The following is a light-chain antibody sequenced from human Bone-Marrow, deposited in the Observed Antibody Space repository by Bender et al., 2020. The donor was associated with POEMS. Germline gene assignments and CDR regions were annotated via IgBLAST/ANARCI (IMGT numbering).Light chain of an antibody. V-gene: IGLV3-1*01. Sequence: SYVLTQPPSVSVAPGETANIACSGDKLGDKYVSWYQQKPGQSPLLVIYQDTKRPSGIPERFSGSNSGNTATLTISGTQAMDEADYYCQSYDSTLSCWVFGGGTKVTVL. CDR2: QDT. CDR1: KLGDKY. CDR3: QSYDSTLSCWV. J-gene: IGLJ3*02.